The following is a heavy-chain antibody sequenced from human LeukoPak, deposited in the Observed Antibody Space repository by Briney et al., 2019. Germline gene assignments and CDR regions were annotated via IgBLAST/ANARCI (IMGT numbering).Heavy chain of an antibody. D-gene: IGHD2-21*02. Sequence: SETLSLTCTVSGGSINSYYWSWIRQPPGKGLEWIGYIYYSGSTNYNPSLKSRVTISVDTSKNQFSLKLSSVTAADTAVYYCARKRSYCGGDCPNFDYWGQGTLVTVSS. CDR3: ARKRSYCGGDCPNFDY. V-gene: IGHV4-59*01. CDR2: IYYSGST. J-gene: IGHJ4*02. CDR1: GGSINSYY.